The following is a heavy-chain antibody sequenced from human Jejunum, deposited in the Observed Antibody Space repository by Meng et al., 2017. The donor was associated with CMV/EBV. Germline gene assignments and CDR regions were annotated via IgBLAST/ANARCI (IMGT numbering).Heavy chain of an antibody. V-gene: IGHV3-11*01. CDR3: ARHLRVGGDWMHY. CDR1: GFTVSDYY. Sequence: SGFTVSDYYMSWIRQAPGKGLEWISYISDNGITTYYVDSVKGRFTISRDNVKNSLYLQINNVSPEDTAVYYCARHLRVGGDWMHYWGQGTLVTVSS. J-gene: IGHJ4*02. CDR2: ISDNGITT. D-gene: IGHD2-21*01.